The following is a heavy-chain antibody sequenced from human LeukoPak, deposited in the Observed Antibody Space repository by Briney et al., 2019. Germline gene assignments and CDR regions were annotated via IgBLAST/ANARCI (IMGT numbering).Heavy chain of an antibody. Sequence: ASVKVSCKTSVYTFTSSGITCVRQAPGQGLEWMGWISTYNGYSKYAQNLQGRVTMTADTSTSTAYMELSSLRSDDTAVYYCAKNSSGGYSDYWGQGTLVTVSS. V-gene: IGHV1-18*01. CDR3: AKNSSGGYSDY. CDR1: VYTFTSSG. D-gene: IGHD6-19*01. J-gene: IGHJ4*02. CDR2: ISTYNGYS.